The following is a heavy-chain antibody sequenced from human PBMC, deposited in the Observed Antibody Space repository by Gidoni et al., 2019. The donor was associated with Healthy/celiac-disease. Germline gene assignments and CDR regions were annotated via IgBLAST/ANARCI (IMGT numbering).Heavy chain of an antibody. D-gene: IGHD6-19*01. CDR1: GLTFSSYD. CDR2: IGTAGDP. J-gene: IGHJ2*01. CDR3: ARAAYSSGWYADWYFDL. Sequence: EVQLVESGGGLVQPGGSLRLSCAASGLTFSSYDMHWVRQATGKGLEWVSAIGTAGDPYYPGSVKGRFTISRENAKNSLYLQMNSLRAGDTAVYYCARAAYSSGWYADWYFDLWGRGTLVTVSS. V-gene: IGHV3-13*05.